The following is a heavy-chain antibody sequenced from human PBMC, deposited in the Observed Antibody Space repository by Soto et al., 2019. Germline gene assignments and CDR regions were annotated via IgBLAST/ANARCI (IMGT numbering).Heavy chain of an antibody. Sequence: QVQLQESGPGLVKPSQTLSLTCTVSGGSISSGDYYWSWIRQPPGKGLEWIGYIYYSGSTYYNPSLKSRVTISVDTSKNQFALKLSSVTAADTAVYYCARDGRVDRPGGGGEGYWGQGTLVTVSS. CDR1: GGSISSGDYY. CDR3: ARDGRVDRPGGGGEGY. J-gene: IGHJ4*02. CDR2: IYYSGST. D-gene: IGHD3-22*01. V-gene: IGHV4-30-4*01.